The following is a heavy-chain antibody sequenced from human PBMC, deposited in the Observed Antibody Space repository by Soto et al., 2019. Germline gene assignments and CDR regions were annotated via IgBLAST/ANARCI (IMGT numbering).Heavy chain of an antibody. CDR2: INAGNDNT. CDR1: GYTFTTYV. Sequence: ASVKVSCKASGYTFTTYVMHWVRQAPGQRLEWMGWINAGNDNTKYSQKFQGRATITRDTSASTVYMELSSLSSEDTAVYYCARVGNYYYGMDVWGQGTTFTVSS. V-gene: IGHV1-3*01. J-gene: IGHJ6*02. CDR3: ARVGNYYYGMDV. D-gene: IGHD1-1*01.